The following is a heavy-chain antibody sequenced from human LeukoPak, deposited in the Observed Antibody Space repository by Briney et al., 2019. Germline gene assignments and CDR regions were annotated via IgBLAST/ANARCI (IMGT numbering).Heavy chain of an antibody. Sequence: PWGSLRLSCAASGFTFSSYGMSWVRQAPGKGLEWVSAISGSGGSTYYADSVKGRFTISRDNSKNTLYLQMNSLRAEDTAVYYCAKHEPVYYDYVWGSYYYYYYMDVWGKGTTVTISS. CDR3: AKHEPVYYDYVWGSYYYYYYMDV. D-gene: IGHD3-16*01. CDR1: GFTFSSYG. CDR2: ISGSGGST. V-gene: IGHV3-23*01. J-gene: IGHJ6*03.